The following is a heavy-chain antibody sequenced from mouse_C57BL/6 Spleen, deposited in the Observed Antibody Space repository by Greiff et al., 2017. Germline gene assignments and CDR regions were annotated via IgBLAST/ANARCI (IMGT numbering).Heavy chain of an antibody. CDR2: IHPNSGST. J-gene: IGHJ4*01. Sequence: QVQLQQPGAELVQPGASVQLSCKASGYTFTSYWMHWVKQRPGQGLAWIGMIHPNSGSTNYNEKFKSKATLTVDKSSSTAYMQLSSLTSEDSAVYYGARIGHYAMDYWGQGASVTGSS. V-gene: IGHV1-64*01. CDR3: ARIGHYAMDY. CDR1: GYTFTSYW.